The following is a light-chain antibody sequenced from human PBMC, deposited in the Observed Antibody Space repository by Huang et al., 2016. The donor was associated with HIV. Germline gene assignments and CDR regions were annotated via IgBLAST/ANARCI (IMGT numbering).Light chain of an antibody. CDR3: MQALQTPIT. J-gene: IGKJ3*01. CDR1: QSLLHSNGYNY. CDR2: LGS. V-gene: IGKV2-28*01. Sequence: DIVMTQSPLSLPVTPGEPASIACRSSQSLLHSNGYNYLDWYLQKPGQSPQLLIYLGSNRASGVPDRFSGSGSGTNFTLKISRVEADDVGIYYCMQALQTPITLGPGTTVDIK.